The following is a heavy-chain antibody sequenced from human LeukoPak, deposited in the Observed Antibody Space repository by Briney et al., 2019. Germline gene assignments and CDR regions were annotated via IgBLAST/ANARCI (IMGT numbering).Heavy chain of an antibody. V-gene: IGHV1-18*01. Sequence: ASVNVSCMASGYTFTKCGIRWVGQPPGRGVEWMGWISAYNGNTNYAQKLQGRVTMTTDTSTSTAYMELRSLRSDDTAVYYCASDPYDSSGYFGYWGQGTLVTVSS. D-gene: IGHD3-22*01. CDR3: ASDPYDSSGYFGY. CDR2: ISAYNGNT. CDR1: GYTFTKCG. J-gene: IGHJ4*02.